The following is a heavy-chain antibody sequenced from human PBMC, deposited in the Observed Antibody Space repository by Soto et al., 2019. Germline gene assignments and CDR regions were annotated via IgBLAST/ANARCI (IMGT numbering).Heavy chain of an antibody. CDR1: GGSFSGYY. CDR2: INHSGST. D-gene: IGHD3-22*01. CDR3: ARAGEYYDSSGYTNWFDP. Sequence: SETLSLTCAVYGGSFSGYYWSWIRQPPGKGLEWIGEINHSGSTNYNPSLKSRVTISVDTSKNQFSLKLSSVTAADTAVYYCARAGEYYDSSGYTNWFDPWGQGTLVTVSS. J-gene: IGHJ5*02. V-gene: IGHV4-34*01.